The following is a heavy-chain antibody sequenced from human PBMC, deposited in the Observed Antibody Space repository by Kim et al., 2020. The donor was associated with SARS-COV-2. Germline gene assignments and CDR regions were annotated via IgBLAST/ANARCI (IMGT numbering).Heavy chain of an antibody. CDR1: GGSISSYY. J-gene: IGHJ5*02. V-gene: IGHV4-59*08. D-gene: IGHD2-8*01. CDR3: ARHHPSSMGDWFDP. Sequence: SETLSLTCTVSGGSISSYYWSWIRQPPGKGLEWIGYIYYSGSTNYNPSLKSRVTISVDTSKNQFSLKLSSVTAADTAVYYCARHHPSSMGDWFDPWGQGTLVTVSS. CDR2: IYYSGST.